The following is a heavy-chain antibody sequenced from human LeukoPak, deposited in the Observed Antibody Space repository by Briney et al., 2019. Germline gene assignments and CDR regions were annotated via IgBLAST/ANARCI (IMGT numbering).Heavy chain of an antibody. Sequence: GGSLRLSCAASGFTVSSNYMSWVRQAPGKGLEWVSVIYSGGSTYYADSVKGRFTISRDNSKNTLYLQMNSLRAEDTAVYYCARDGWGLYYFDYWGQGTLVTVSS. V-gene: IGHV3-53*01. CDR3: ARDGWGLYYFDY. J-gene: IGHJ4*02. D-gene: IGHD6-19*01. CDR1: GFTVSSNY. CDR2: IYSGGST.